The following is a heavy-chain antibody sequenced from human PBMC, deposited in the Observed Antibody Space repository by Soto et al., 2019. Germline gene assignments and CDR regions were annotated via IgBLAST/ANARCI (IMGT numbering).Heavy chain of an antibody. CDR1: GGSISSHY. D-gene: IGHD5-18*01. V-gene: IGHV4-59*11. CDR2: IYYSGST. J-gene: IGHJ4*02. Sequence: SETLSLTCTVSGGSISSHYWSLLRQPPGKGLEWIGYIYYSGSTNYNPSIKSRVTISVDTSKNQFSLKLSSVTAADTAVYYCARVTGYSYGSFDYWGQGTLVTVSS. CDR3: ARVTGYSYGSFDY.